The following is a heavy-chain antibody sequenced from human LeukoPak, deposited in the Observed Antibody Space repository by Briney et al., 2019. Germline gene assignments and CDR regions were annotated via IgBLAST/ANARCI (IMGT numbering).Heavy chain of an antibody. CDR2: IYHSGST. J-gene: IGHJ3*02. Sequence: SETLSLTCAVSGGSISGSNWWSWVRQPPGKGLEWIGEIYHSGSTNYNPSLKSRVTISVDKSKNQFSLKLSSVTAADTAVYYCARDRRAVTRDAFDIWGQGTMVTVSS. CDR3: ARDRRAVTRDAFDI. D-gene: IGHD4-17*01. V-gene: IGHV4-4*02. CDR1: GGSISGSNW.